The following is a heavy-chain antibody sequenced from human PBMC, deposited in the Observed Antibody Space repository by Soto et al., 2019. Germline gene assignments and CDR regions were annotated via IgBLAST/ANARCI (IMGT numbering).Heavy chain of an antibody. V-gene: IGHV3-11*01. D-gene: IGHD3-10*01. CDR3: ARLHITVIRVVIRTSFFFDH. CDR2: ISSPGNTI. J-gene: IGHJ4*02. Sequence: QVHLVESGGDLVKPGGSLRLSCVASGFTFSDYYMSWVRQAPGKGLEWISYISSPGNTIYYADSVKGRFTMSRNNAKNALYLQMINLMAEDTAVYFCARLHITVIRVVIRTSFFFDHWGPGTRVTASS. CDR1: GFTFSDYY.